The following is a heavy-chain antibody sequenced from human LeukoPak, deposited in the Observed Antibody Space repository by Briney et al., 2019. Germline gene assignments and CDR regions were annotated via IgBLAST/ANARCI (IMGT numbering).Heavy chain of an antibody. CDR1: GFTFDDYA. J-gene: IGHJ6*02. V-gene: IGHV3-43*02. CDR2: ISGDGGST. Sequence: PGGSLRLSCAASGFTFDDYAMHWVRQGPGKGLEWVSLISGDGGSTYYADSVKGRFTISRDNSKNSLYLQMNSLRTEDTALYYCAEDLAAAGSYYYYYGMDVWGQGTTVTVSS. D-gene: IGHD6-13*01. CDR3: AEDLAAAGSYYYYYGMDV.